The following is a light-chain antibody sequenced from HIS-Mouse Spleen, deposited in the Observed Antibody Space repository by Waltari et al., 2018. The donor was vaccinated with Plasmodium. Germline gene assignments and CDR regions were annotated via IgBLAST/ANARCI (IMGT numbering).Light chain of an antibody. CDR3: QQYNSYSWT. CDR1: QSISSW. J-gene: IGKJ1*01. V-gene: IGKV1-5*03. Sequence: DIKMTQPPSTVPASVADRVTITCRASQSISSWLAWYQQKPGKAPKLLIYKASSLESGVPSRFSGSGSGTEFTLTISSLQPDDFATYYCQQYNSYSWTFGQGTKVEIK. CDR2: KAS.